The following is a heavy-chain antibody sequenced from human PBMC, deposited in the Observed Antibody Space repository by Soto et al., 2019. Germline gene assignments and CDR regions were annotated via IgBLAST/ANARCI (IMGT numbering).Heavy chain of an antibody. J-gene: IGHJ5*02. CDR2: INPAGTIT. Sequence: VRLSCAASGFPFSHYWMHWVRQTPGKGLVWVSRINPAGTITNYADSVEGRFTISRDNADSALFLQMNSLSAEDTAIYYCTSDTFGLRDTWGQGTLVTVSS. D-gene: IGHD3-16*01. CDR1: GFPFSHYW. V-gene: IGHV3-74*01. CDR3: TSDTFGLRDT.